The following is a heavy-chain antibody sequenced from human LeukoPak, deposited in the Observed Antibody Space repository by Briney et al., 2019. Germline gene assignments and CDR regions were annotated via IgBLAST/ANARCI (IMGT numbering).Heavy chain of an antibody. CDR2: ISSGSGTI. Sequence: TGGSLRLSCAASGFTFSSHSMNWVRQAPGKGLEWVSYISSGSGTIYYADSVKGRFTFSRDNAKNSLYLQMNSLRAEDTAVYYCARGHSGFADYWGQGTLVTVSS. CDR3: ARGHSGFADY. CDR1: GFTFSSHS. V-gene: IGHV3-48*04. D-gene: IGHD3-22*01. J-gene: IGHJ4*02.